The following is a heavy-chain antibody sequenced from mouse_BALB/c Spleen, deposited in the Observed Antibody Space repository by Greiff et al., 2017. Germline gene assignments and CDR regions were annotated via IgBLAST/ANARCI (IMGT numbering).Heavy chain of an antibody. CDR2: IDPANGNT. CDR3: ANWGYAMDY. V-gene: IGHV14-3*02. Sequence: VELKESGAELVKPGASVKLSCTASGFNIKDTYMHWVKQRPEQGLEWIGRIDPANGNTKYDPKFQGKATITADTSSNTAYLQLSSLTSEDTAVYYCANWGYAMDYWGQGTSVTVSS. D-gene: IGHD4-1*01. CDR1: GFNIKDTY. J-gene: IGHJ4*01.